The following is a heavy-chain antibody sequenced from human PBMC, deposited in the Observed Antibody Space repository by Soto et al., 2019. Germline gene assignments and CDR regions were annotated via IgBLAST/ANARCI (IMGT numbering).Heavy chain of an antibody. D-gene: IGHD1-26*01. CDR1: GYTFTSYG. V-gene: IGHV1-18*01. CDR3: ARDPVGGNWFDP. J-gene: IGHJ5*02. Sequence: XXVKVSCKASGYTFTSYGISWVRHAPGQGLEWMGWINPYNGNTNYAQKLQGRVTMTTDTSTSTAYMELRSMRSDDTAVYYCARDPVGGNWFDPWGQGTLVTVSS. CDR2: INPYNGNT.